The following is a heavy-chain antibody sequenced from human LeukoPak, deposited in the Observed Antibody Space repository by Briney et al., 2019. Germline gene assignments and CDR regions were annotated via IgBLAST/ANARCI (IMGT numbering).Heavy chain of an antibody. V-gene: IGHV3-48*03. Sequence: GGSLRLSCAASGFIFSAYELNWVRQSPGKGLEWISYISTSGSTIYYADSVKGRFTISRDNAKGSLYLQMNSLRVEDTAVYYCARGGAAIMYWGQGALVTVSS. D-gene: IGHD6-25*01. CDR1: GFIFSAYE. CDR3: ARGGAAIMY. CDR2: ISTSGSTI. J-gene: IGHJ4*02.